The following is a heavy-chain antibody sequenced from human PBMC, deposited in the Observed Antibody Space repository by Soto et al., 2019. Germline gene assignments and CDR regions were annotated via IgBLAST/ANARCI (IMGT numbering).Heavy chain of an antibody. CDR2: IYPGDSDT. D-gene: IGHD6-13*01. CDR3: ARTAAAGKYYNGMDV. CDR1: GYSFTSYW. J-gene: IGHJ6*02. V-gene: IGHV5-51*01. Sequence: SLKISCKGSGYSFTSYWIGSVRQMPGKGLECMGIIYPGDSDTRYSPSFQGQVTISADKSISTAYLQWSSLKASDTAMYYCARTAAAGKYYNGMDVWGQGTTVTVSS.